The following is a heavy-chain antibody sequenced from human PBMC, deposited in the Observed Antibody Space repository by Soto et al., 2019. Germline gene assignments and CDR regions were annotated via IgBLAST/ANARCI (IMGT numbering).Heavy chain of an antibody. D-gene: IGHD3-22*01. CDR3: ARWPRGYYDSSGYYPRWFDP. Sequence: SETLSLTCTVSCGSISSSSYYCGWIRQPPGKGLEWIGSIYYSGSTYYNPSLKSRVTISVDTSKNQFSLKLSSVTAADTAVYYCARWPRGYYDSSGYYPRWFDPWGQGTLVTVSS. V-gene: IGHV4-39*01. CDR2: IYYSGST. J-gene: IGHJ5*02. CDR1: CGSISSSSYY.